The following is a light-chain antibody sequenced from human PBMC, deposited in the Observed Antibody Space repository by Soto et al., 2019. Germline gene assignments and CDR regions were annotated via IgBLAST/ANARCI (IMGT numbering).Light chain of an antibody. Sequence: EIVLTQSPGTLSLSPGERATLSCRASQSVSSRSLAWYQQKPGQAPSLLIYGTSTRATGIPDRFSGSGSGTDFTLTISRLEPEDFAVYYCQQFDSSLNTFGQGTKLEIK. CDR3: QQFDSSLNT. CDR1: QSVSSRS. J-gene: IGKJ2*01. V-gene: IGKV3-20*01. CDR2: GTS.